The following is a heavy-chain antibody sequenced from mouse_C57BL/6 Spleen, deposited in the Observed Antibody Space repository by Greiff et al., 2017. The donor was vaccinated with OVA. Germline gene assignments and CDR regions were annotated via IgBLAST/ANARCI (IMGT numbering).Heavy chain of an antibody. J-gene: IGHJ2*01. D-gene: IGHD2-1*01. V-gene: IGHV1-52*01. CDR3: ARSYYGNYVWDY. CDR1: GYTFTSYW. Sequence: QVQLQQPGAELVRPGSSVKLSCKASGYTFTSYWMHWVKQRPIQGLYKDKATLTVDKSSSTAYMQLSSLTSEDSAVYYCARSYYGNYVWDYWGQGTTLTVSS.